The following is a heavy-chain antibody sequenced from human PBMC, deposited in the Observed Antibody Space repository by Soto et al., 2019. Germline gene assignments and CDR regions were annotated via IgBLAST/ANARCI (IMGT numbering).Heavy chain of an antibody. CDR3: ARWPRGYYDSSGYYPRWFDP. CDR2: IYYSGST. CDR1: DVSISSITYY. V-gene: IGHV4-39*01. Sequence: SETMSLTCTVSDVSISSITYYWGWIRPPPGKGLEWIGSIYYSGSTYYNPSLKSRVTISVDTSKNQFSLKLSSVTAADTAVYYCARWPRGYYDSSGYYPRWFDPWVQGTLVTVSS. J-gene: IGHJ5*02. D-gene: IGHD3-22*01.